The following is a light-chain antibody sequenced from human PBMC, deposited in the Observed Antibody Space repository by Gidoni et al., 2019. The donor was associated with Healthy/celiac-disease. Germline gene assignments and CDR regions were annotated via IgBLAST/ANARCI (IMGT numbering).Light chain of an antibody. CDR2: EAS. V-gene: IGKV3-20*01. CDR1: QSVSSNY. J-gene: IGKJ2*01. Sequence: EIVLMQSPGTLSLSPGERATLSCRASQSVSSNYLAWYQQKPGQAPRLLIFEASSRATGIPDRFSGSGSGTDFTLTISRLEPEDFAVYYCQQYGSTPFTFGQGTKLEIK. CDR3: QQYGSTPFT.